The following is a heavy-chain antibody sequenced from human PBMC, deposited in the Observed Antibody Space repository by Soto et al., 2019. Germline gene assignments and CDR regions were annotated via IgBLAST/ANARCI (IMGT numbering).Heavy chain of an antibody. Sequence: PSETLTLTCTVSGGSISSSSYYWGWIRQPPGKGLEWIGSIYYSGSTYYNPSLKSRVTISVDTSKNQFSLKLSSVTAADTAVYYCAGLHSGSRVLRSYYYYYMDVWGKGTTVTVSS. CDR3: AGLHSGSRVLRSYYYYYMDV. D-gene: IGHD6-13*01. CDR1: GGSISSSSYY. J-gene: IGHJ6*03. CDR2: IYYSGST. V-gene: IGHV4-39*01.